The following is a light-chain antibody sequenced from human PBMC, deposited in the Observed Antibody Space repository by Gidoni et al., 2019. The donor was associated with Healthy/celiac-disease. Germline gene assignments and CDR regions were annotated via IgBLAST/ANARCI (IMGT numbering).Light chain of an antibody. CDR3: QQYNSYSWT. CDR2: KAS. V-gene: IGKV1-5*03. J-gene: IGKJ1*01. CDR1: QSISSW. Sequence: DIQMTQSPSTLSASVGDRVTITCRASQSISSWLAWYQQKPGNAPKLLIYKASSVESGVPSRFSGSGSGTEFTLTISSLQPDDFATYYYQQYNSYSWTFGQGTKVEIK.